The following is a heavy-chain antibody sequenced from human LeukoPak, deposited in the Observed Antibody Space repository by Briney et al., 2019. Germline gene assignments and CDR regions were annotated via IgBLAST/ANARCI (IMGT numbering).Heavy chain of an antibody. D-gene: IGHD4-17*01. Sequence: PGGSLRLACAASGFTFSSYSMNWVSQAPGKGLEGVAYISSSSSTIYYADSVKGRFTISRDNAKNSLYLQMNSLRAEDTAVYYCARDPTDYYYYMDVWGKGTTVTASS. V-gene: IGHV3-48*01. CDR1: GFTFSSYS. CDR2: ISSSSSTI. CDR3: ARDPTDYYYYMDV. J-gene: IGHJ6*03.